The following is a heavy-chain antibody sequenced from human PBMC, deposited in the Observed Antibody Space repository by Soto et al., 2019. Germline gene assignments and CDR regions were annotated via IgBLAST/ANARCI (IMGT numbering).Heavy chain of an antibody. CDR1: GGSISSGDYY. Sequence: SETLSLTCTVSGGSISSGDYYWSWIRQPPGKGLEWIGYIYYSGSTYYNPSLKRRVTISVDTSKNQFSLKLSSVTAADTAVYYCATHKYYYDSSGYGGAAFDIWGQGTMVTVSS. CDR2: IYYSGST. J-gene: IGHJ3*02. D-gene: IGHD3-22*01. V-gene: IGHV4-30-4*01. CDR3: ATHKYYYDSSGYGGAAFDI.